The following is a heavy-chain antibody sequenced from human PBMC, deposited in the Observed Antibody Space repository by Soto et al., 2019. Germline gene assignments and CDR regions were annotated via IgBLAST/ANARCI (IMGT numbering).Heavy chain of an antibody. Sequence: EVQLLESGGGLVQPGGSLRLSCAASGFTFSSYAMSWVRQAPGKGLEWVSGISGISHSTYYADSVKGRFTISRDNSKNTLELQMDSLRAEDTAVDYGAKVEGVGKGIDYWGQGTQVTVSS. CDR2: ISGISHST. CDR3: AKVEGVGKGIDY. D-gene: IGHD2-8*01. V-gene: IGHV3-23*01. J-gene: IGHJ4*02. CDR1: GFTFSSYA.